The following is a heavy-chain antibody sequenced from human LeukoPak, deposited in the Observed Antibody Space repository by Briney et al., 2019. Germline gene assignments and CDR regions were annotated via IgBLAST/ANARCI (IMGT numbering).Heavy chain of an antibody. D-gene: IGHD3-16*01. Sequence: ASVKVSCKASEYTFASYDINWVRQATGQGLEWMGWMNPNSGNTGYAQKFQGRVTITRNTSISTAYMVLSSLRSDDTAVYYCVRRGAQNAFDIWGQGTMVTVSS. CDR3: VRRGAQNAFDI. J-gene: IGHJ3*02. CDR1: EYTFASYD. CDR2: MNPNSGNT. V-gene: IGHV1-8*03.